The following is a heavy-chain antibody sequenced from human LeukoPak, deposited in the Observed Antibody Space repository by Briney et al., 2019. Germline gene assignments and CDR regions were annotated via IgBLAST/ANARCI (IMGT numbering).Heavy chain of an antibody. CDR1: GGSISSYY. CDR2: IYYSGST. J-gene: IGHJ4*02. Sequence: PSETLSLTCTVSGGSISSYYWSWTRQPPGKGLEWIGYIYYSGSTNYNPSLKSRVTISVDTSKNQFSLKLSSVTAADTAVYYCASLGADHYWGQGTLVTVSS. V-gene: IGHV4-59*01. D-gene: IGHD1-26*01. CDR3: ASLGADHY.